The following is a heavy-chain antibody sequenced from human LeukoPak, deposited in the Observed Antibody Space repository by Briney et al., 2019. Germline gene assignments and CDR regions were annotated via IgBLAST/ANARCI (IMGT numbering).Heavy chain of an antibody. V-gene: IGHV3-15*01. D-gene: IGHD5-12*01. J-gene: IGHJ4*02. CDR2: IKSKTDGGTT. CDR3: TTDFGYSGYDRMRYYFDY. CDR1: GFTFSNAW. Sequence: GGSLRLSCAASGFTFSNAWMSWVRQAPGKGLEWVGRIKSKTDGGTTDYAAPGKGRSTISRDDSKNTLYLQINSLRTEDTAVYYCTTDFGYSGYDRMRYYFDYWGQGTLVTVSS.